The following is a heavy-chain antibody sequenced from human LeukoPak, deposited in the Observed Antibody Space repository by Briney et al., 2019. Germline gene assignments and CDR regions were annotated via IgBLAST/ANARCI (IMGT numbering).Heavy chain of an antibody. J-gene: IGHJ4*02. Sequence: GGSLRLSCAASGFTFSSYAMHWVRQAPGKGLEWVAVISYDGSNKYYADSVKGRFTISRDNSKNTLYLQMNSLRAEDTAVYYCARDPLTFGGVIVTVYFDYWGQGTLVTVSS. CDR2: ISYDGSNK. CDR3: ARDPLTFGGVIVTVYFDY. V-gene: IGHV3-30-3*01. D-gene: IGHD3-16*02. CDR1: GFTFSSYA.